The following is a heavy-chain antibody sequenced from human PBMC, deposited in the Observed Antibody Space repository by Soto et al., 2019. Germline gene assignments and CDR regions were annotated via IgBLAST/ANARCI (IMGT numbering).Heavy chain of an antibody. Sequence: QVQLVQSGAEVKKPGASVKVSCKASGYTFTSYYMHWVRQAPGQGLEWMGIINPSGGSTSYAQKFQGRVTMTRDTSTSTVYMELSSLRSEETAVYYCARGRVFYYGSGSYFTYYMDVWGKGTTVTVSS. V-gene: IGHV1-46*03. CDR3: ARGRVFYYGSGSYFTYYMDV. CDR1: GYTFTSYY. J-gene: IGHJ6*03. D-gene: IGHD3-10*01. CDR2: INPSGGST.